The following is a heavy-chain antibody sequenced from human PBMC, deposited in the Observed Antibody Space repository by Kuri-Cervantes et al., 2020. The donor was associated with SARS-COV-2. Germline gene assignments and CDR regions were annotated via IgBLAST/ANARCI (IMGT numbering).Heavy chain of an antibody. CDR3: AKDQGDSYGISYFDY. Sequence: ETLSLTCAASGFTFSTYAINWVRQAPGKGLEWVSGISGSGGTTYYADSVKGRFTISRDNSKNTLYLQMSSLRAEDTAVYYCAKDQGDSYGISYFDYWGQGTLVTVSS. V-gene: IGHV3-23*01. CDR1: GFTFSTYA. J-gene: IGHJ4*02. CDR2: ISGSGGTT. D-gene: IGHD5-18*01.